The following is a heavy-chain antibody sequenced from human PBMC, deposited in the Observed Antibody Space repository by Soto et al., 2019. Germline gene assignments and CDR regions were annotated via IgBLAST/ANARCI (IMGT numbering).Heavy chain of an antibody. V-gene: IGHV1-18*01. CDR1: GYTFTSYG. CDR2: ISAYNGNT. D-gene: IGHD2-15*01. J-gene: IGHJ4*02. CDR3: AIDDCSGGSCYLGDY. Sequence: QVQLVQSGAEVKKPGASVKVSCKASGYTFTSYGISWVRQAPGQGLEWMGWISAYNGNTNYAQKLQGRVTMTTDTSTSTAYMELRSLRSDDTAVYYCAIDDCSGGSCYLGDYWGQGTLVTVSS.